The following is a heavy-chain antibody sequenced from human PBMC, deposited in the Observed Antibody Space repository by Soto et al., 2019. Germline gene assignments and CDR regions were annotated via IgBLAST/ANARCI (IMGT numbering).Heavy chain of an antibody. V-gene: IGHV3-21*04. J-gene: IGHJ6*02. CDR3: ARGGQQLHGMDV. D-gene: IGHD6-13*01. CDR1: GFTFSSYN. Sequence: GSLRLSCAASGFTFSSYNMNWVRQAPGKGLEWVSSISSSSSYRDYADSVKGRFTTSRDNAKNSLYLQMNSLRAEDTAVYYCARGGQQLHGMDVWGQGTKVTVSS. CDR2: ISSSSSYR.